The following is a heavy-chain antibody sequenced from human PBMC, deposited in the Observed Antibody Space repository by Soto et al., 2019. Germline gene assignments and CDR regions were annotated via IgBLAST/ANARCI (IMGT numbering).Heavy chain of an antibody. CDR2: ISWDGGST. J-gene: IGHJ6*02. CDR1: GFTFDDYT. Sequence: EVQMVESGGVVVQPGGSLRLSCAASGFTFDDYTMHWVRQAPGKGLEWVSLISWDGGSTYYADSVKGRFTISRDNSKNSLYLPMNSLRTEDTALYYCAKDGPYYYDSSGYPGYYYYVMDVWGQGTTVTVSS. CDR3: AKDGPYYYDSSGYPGYYYYVMDV. V-gene: IGHV3-43*01. D-gene: IGHD3-22*01.